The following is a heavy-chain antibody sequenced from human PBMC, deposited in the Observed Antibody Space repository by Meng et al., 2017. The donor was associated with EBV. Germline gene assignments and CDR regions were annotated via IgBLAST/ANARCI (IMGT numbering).Heavy chain of an antibody. V-gene: IGHV4-61*01. CDR3: ARGDYTNYPRWFDP. J-gene: IGHJ5*02. CDR2: IYYTGST. D-gene: IGHD4-11*01. CDR1: GGSVNNESYY. Sequence: QVQLQESGPGLVKPSETLSLTCTVPGGSVNNESYYWGWIRQPPGKGLEYIGYIYYTGSTNYNSSLKSRVTISLDKSKNQFSLKLTSLTAADTAIYYCARGDYTNYPRWFDPWGQGTLGTVS.